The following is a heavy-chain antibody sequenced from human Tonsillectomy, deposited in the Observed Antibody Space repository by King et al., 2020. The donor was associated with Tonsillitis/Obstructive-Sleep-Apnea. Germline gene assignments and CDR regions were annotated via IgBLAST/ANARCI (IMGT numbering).Heavy chain of an antibody. CDR3: ARKWGGVGYCTNGVCHDALDI. J-gene: IGHJ3*02. Sequence: VQLVESGGGLVQPGGSLRLSCAASGFTFSSYWMHWVRQAPGKGLVWVSRINSDGSSTSYADSVKGRFTISRDNAKNTLYLQMNSLRAEDTAVYYCARKWGGVGYCTNGVCHDALDIWGQGTMVTVSS. CDR1: GFTFSSYW. D-gene: IGHD2-8*01. CDR2: INSDGSST. V-gene: IGHV3-74*01.